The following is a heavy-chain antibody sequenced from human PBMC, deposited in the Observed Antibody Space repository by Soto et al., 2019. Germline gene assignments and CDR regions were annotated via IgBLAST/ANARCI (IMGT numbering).Heavy chain of an antibody. CDR3: ARDYGDYQFDY. Sequence: KPSETLSLTCTVSGGSISSSSYYWGWIRQPPGKGLEWIGSIYYRGTTYYNPSLKSRVTISVDTSKNQFSLKLASVTAADTAVYYCARDYGDYQFDYWGQGTLVTVSS. V-gene: IGHV4-39*02. D-gene: IGHD4-17*01. CDR1: GGSISSSSYY. CDR2: IYYRGTT. J-gene: IGHJ4*02.